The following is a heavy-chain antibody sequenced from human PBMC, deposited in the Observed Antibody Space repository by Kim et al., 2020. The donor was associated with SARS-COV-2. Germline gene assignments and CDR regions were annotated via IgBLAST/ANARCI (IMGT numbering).Heavy chain of an antibody. CDR1: GGSISSSSYY. Sequence: SETLSLTCTVSGGSISSSSYYWGWIRQPPGKGLEWIGSIYYSGSTYYNPSLKSRVTISVDTSKNQFSLKLSSVTAADTAVYYCASSLTTYSSSWYGVGAFDSWGQGTMVTVSS. V-gene: IGHV4-39*01. CDR2: IYYSGST. D-gene: IGHD6-13*01. CDR3: ASSLTTYSSSWYGVGAFDS. J-gene: IGHJ3*02.